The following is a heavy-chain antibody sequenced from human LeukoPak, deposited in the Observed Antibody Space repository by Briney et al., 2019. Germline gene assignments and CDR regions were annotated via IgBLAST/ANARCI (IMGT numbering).Heavy chain of an antibody. Sequence: SETLSLTCIVSGYSITSGYYWDWIRQPPGKGLEWIGSIYHSGDTYYNPSLKSRVTISVDTSKNQFSLKLSSVTAADTAVYYCARGYYYVSGSYSFFDYWGQGTLVTVSS. J-gene: IGHJ4*02. CDR1: GYSITSGYY. D-gene: IGHD3-10*01. CDR3: ARGYYYVSGSYSFFDY. V-gene: IGHV4-38-2*02. CDR2: IYHSGDT.